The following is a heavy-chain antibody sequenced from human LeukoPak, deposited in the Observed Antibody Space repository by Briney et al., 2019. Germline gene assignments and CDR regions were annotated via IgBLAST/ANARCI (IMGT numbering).Heavy chain of an antibody. CDR3: ARAKPLTIFGVVTQYYFDY. J-gene: IGHJ4*02. Sequence: SETLSLTCTVSGGSISSYYWSWIRQPPGKGLEWIGYIYYSGSTNYNPSLKSRVTISVDTSKNQFSLKLSSVTAADTAVYYCARAKPLTIFGVVTQYYFDYWGQGTLVTVSS. CDR1: GGSISSYY. D-gene: IGHD3-3*01. V-gene: IGHV4-59*01. CDR2: IYYSGST.